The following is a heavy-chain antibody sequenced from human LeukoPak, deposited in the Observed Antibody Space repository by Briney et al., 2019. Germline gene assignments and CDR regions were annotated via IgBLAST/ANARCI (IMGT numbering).Heavy chain of an antibody. Sequence: SETLSLTCTVSGASISRSSFYWGWIRQPPGKGLEWIGSIYYSGSTYYNPSLKSRVTISVDTSKNQLSLTLSSVTAADTAVYYCASARTSSRSWFTFDYWGQGILVTVSS. CDR3: ASARTSSRSWFTFDY. J-gene: IGHJ4*02. D-gene: IGHD6-13*01. V-gene: IGHV4-39*01. CDR1: GASISRSSFY. CDR2: IYYSGST.